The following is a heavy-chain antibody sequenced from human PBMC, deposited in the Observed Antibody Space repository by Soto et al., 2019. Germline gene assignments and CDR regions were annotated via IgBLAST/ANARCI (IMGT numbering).Heavy chain of an antibody. J-gene: IGHJ1*01. CDR3: AKDISRVIWPQGNSQH. Sequence: GGSLRRSCSASGFTFSSYAMSWFRQAPGKGVEWVSAISGSGGSTYYADSVKGRFTISRDNSKNTLYLQMNSLRAEDTAVYYCAKDISRVIWPQGNSQHWGQGSLVTVSS. CDR1: GFTFSSYA. CDR2: ISGSGGST. V-gene: IGHV3-23*01. D-gene: IGHD3-10*01.